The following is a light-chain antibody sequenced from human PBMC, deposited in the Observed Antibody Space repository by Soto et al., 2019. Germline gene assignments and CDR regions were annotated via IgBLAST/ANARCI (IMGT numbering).Light chain of an antibody. CDR2: DAS. CDR1: QDISSA. J-gene: IGKJ4*01. V-gene: IGKV1-13*02. Sequence: IQLTQSPSSLSASVGDRVTITSRASQDISSAITWYQQKPGKAPKLLIYDASSLKSGVPSRFSGSGSGTEFILTISSLQPEDFASYYCQQFNSYPLTFGGGTKVEIK. CDR3: QQFNSYPLT.